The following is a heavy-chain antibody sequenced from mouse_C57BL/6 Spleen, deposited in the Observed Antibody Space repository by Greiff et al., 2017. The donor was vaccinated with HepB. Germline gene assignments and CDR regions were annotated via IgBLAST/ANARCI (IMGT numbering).Heavy chain of an antibody. CDR2: INPNNGGT. CDR3: AREAVTTVVGRYFDV. Sequence: VQLKQSGPELVKPGASVKMSCKASGYTFTDYNMHWVKQSHGKSLEWIGYINPNNGGTSYNQKFKGKATLTVNKSSSTAYMELRSLTSEDSAVYYCAREAVTTVVGRYFDVWGTGTTVTVSS. D-gene: IGHD1-1*01. J-gene: IGHJ1*03. V-gene: IGHV1-22*01. CDR1: GYTFTDYN.